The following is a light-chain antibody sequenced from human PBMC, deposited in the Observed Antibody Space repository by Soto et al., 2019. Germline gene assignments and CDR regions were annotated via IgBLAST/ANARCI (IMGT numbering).Light chain of an antibody. CDR2: QDT. Sequence: SYELTQPPSVSVSPGQTASITCSGDKLGEKYASWYQQNPGQSPVLVIYQDTKRPSGIPERFSGSNSGDTATLTISGTQALDEADYYCQTWDSTTVVFGGGTKLTVL. CDR3: QTWDSTTVV. J-gene: IGLJ3*02. CDR1: KLGEKY. V-gene: IGLV3-1*01.